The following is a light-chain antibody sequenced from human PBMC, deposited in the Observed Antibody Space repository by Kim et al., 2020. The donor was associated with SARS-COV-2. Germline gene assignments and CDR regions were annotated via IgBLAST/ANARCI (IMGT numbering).Light chain of an antibody. CDR2: RND. CDR3: TAWDSSLSGRV. J-gene: IGLJ3*02. Sequence: GQTVTTACSGGSSNIGNNFVYWYQQLPGTAPKLLIYRNDQRPSGVPDRFSGSTSGTSASLAISGLRSEDEADYYCTAWDSSLSGRVFGGGTQLTVL. V-gene: IGLV1-47*01. CDR1: SSNIGNNF.